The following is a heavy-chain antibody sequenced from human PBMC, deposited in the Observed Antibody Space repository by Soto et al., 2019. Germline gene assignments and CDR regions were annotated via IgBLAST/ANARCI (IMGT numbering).Heavy chain of an antibody. CDR2: IYYSGST. CDR1: GGSNSSYY. D-gene: IGHD1-26*01. Sequence: SETLSLTCTVSGGSNSSYYWSWIRQPPGKGLEWIGYIYYSGSTNYNPSLKSRVTISVDTSKNQFSLKLSSVTAADTAVYYCARGRGSGSYYGYFQHWGQGTLVTVS. CDR3: ARGRGSGSYYGYFQH. J-gene: IGHJ1*01. V-gene: IGHV4-59*01.